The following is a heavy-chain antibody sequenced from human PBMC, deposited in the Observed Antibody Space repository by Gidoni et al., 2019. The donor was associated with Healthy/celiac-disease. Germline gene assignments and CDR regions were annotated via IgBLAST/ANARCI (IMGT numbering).Heavy chain of an antibody. Sequence: QVQLVQSGAEVKKPGSSVKVSCKASGGTFSSYAISWVRQAPGQGLEWMGGIIPIFGTANYAQKFQGRVTITADESTSTAYMELSSLRSEDTAVYYCASEGEDSGSYFPSSSDRNFQHWGQGTLVTVSS. D-gene: IGHD1-26*01. CDR3: ASEGEDSGSYFPSSSDRNFQH. V-gene: IGHV1-69*01. CDR1: GGTFSSYA. J-gene: IGHJ1*01. CDR2: IIPIFGTA.